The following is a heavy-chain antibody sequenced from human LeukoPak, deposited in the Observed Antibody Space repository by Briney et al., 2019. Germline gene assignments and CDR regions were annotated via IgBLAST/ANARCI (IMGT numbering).Heavy chain of an antibody. D-gene: IGHD1-26*01. Sequence: GGSLRLSCAASGFTFSDYYMSWIRQAPGKGLEWVSYISSSSSYTNYADSVKGRFTISRDNAKNSLYLQMDSLRDEDTAVYYCASSGSYRFDYWGQGTLVTVSS. CDR1: GFTFSDYY. CDR3: ASSGSYRFDY. J-gene: IGHJ4*02. V-gene: IGHV3-11*06. CDR2: ISSSSSYT.